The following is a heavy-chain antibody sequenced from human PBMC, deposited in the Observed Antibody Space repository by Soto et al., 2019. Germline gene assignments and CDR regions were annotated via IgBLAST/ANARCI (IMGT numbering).Heavy chain of an antibody. CDR3: SGCSGGACHQNYGMDV. CDR1: GFTFSSCT. D-gene: IGHD2-15*01. V-gene: IGHV3-21*01. J-gene: IGHJ6*02. Sequence: EVHLVESGGGLVKPGGSLRLSCAVSGFTFSSCTMNWVRQAPGKGLEWVSCISPSTSHISYADSVKGRFTISRDNAKNSLFLQMNSLRAEDTAVYYCSGCSGGACHQNYGMDVWGQGTTVTVSS. CDR2: ISPSTSHI.